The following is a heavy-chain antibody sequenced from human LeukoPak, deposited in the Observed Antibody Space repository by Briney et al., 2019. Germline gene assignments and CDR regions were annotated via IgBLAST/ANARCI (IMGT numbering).Heavy chain of an antibody. CDR1: GFTFSSYS. CDR3: ARDRAPGSGSYDAFDI. J-gene: IGHJ3*02. CDR2: TSSSSSYI. V-gene: IGHV3-21*01. Sequence: PGGSLRLSCAASGFTFSSYSMNWVRQAPGKGLEWVSSTSSSSSYIYYADSVKGRFTISRDNAKNSLYLQMNSLRAEDTAVYYCARDRAPGSGSYDAFDIWGQGTMVTVSS. D-gene: IGHD3-10*01.